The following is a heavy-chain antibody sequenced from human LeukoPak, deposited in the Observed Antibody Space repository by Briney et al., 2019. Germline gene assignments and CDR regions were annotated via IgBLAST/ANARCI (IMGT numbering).Heavy chain of an antibody. V-gene: IGHV3-48*01. CDR3: AKDSLLGIAAAGTPVDAFDI. J-gene: IGHJ3*02. Sequence: GGSLRLSCAASGFTFSNYNMNWVRQAPGKGLEWISYIGIRSSTIYYADSVKGRFTISRDNAKNSLYLQMNSLRAEDTAVYYCAKDSLLGIAAAGTPVDAFDIWGQGTMVTVSS. D-gene: IGHD6-13*01. CDR2: IGIRSSTI. CDR1: GFTFSNYN.